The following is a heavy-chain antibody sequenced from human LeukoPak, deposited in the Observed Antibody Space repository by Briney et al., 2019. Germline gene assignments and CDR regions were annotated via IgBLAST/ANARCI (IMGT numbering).Heavy chain of an antibody. CDR1: GGSFSGYY. V-gene: IGHV4-34*01. D-gene: IGHD6-13*01. J-gene: IGHJ6*03. CDR3: ARQGIAAAGFYYYYMDV. Sequence: SETLSLTCAVYGGSFSGYYWSWIRQPPGKGLEWIGEINHSGSTNYNPSLKSRVTISVDTSKNQFSLKLSSVTAADTAVYYCARQGIAAAGFYYYYMDVWGKGTTVTISS. CDR2: INHSGST.